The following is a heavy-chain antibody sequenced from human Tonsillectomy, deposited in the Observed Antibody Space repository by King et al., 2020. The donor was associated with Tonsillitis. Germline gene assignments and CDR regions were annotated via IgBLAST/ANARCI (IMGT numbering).Heavy chain of an antibody. J-gene: IGHJ4*02. D-gene: IGHD4-23*01. Sequence: VQLVESGGGLVQPGGSLRLSCAASGFTFSSYSMNWVRQAPGKGLEWVSYISSSSSTIYYADSVKGRFTISRDNAKNSLYLQMNSLRAEDTAVYYCARHYGGNSDWGQGTLVTVSS. CDR3: ARHYGGNSD. CDR2: ISSSSSTI. V-gene: IGHV3-48*01. CDR1: GFTFSSYS.